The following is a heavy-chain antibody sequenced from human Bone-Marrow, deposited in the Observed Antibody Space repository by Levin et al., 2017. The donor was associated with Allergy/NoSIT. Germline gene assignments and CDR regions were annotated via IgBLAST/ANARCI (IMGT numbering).Heavy chain of an antibody. D-gene: IGHD2-2*01. J-gene: IGHJ6*02. CDR1: GGSISSDAYS. V-gene: IGHV4-30-2*01. Sequence: PSETLYLTCAVSGGSISSDAYSWSWIRQPPGKGLEWIGYIYHIGRTYYNPSLKSRVTISVDRSKNQFSLTLTSVTAADTAVYYCASALSTLYYYGMDVWGQGTTVTVSS. CDR3: ASALSTLYYYGMDV. CDR2: IYHIGRT.